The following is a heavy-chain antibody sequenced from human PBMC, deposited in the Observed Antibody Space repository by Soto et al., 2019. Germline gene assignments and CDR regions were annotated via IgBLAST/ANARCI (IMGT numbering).Heavy chain of an antibody. CDR3: ARVGVAATPFDY. V-gene: IGHV4-31*03. CDR1: GGSISSGGYY. D-gene: IGHD2-15*01. J-gene: IGHJ4*02. Sequence: SETLSLTCTVSGGSISSGGYYWSWIRQHPGKGPEWIGYIYYSGSTYYNPSLKSRVTISVDTSKNQFSLKLSSVTAADTAVYYCARVGVAATPFDYWGQGTLVTVSS. CDR2: IYYSGST.